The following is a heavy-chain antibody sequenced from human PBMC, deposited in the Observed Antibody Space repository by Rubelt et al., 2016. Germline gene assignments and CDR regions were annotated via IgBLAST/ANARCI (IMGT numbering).Heavy chain of an antibody. Sequence: QLQLQQSGPRLVKPSETLSLTCNVSGASIKDDPYYWGWVRQPPGKGLDWVASIYDSGSAYYNPSLKSRVTISVDTSKNQFSLRLSSVTAADTAVYYCARLRWNDFWFDPWGQGTLVTVSS. J-gene: IGHJ5*02. V-gene: IGHV4-39*01. CDR3: ARLRWNDFWFDP. CDR2: IYDSGSA. CDR1: GASIKDDPYY. D-gene: IGHD1-1*01.